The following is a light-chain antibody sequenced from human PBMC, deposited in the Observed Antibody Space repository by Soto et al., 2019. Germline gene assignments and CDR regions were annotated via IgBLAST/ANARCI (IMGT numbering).Light chain of an antibody. CDR3: QQRSNWTPT. J-gene: IGKJ4*01. CDR1: QSFRGL. V-gene: IGKV3-11*01. CDR2: DAS. Sequence: EVVLPQSPVTLSLSPGERATLSCRASQSFRGLLAWYQQKPGQAPRLLIYDASNTATGIPARFSGSGSGTDFTLTISSLEPEDFAVYYCQQRSNWTPTFGGGTKVDNK.